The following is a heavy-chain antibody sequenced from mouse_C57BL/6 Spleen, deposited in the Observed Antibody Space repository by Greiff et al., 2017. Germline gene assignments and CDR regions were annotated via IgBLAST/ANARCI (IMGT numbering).Heavy chain of an antibody. CDR1: GYTFTDYY. V-gene: IGHV1-26*01. CDR2: INPNNGGT. J-gene: IGHJ2*01. Sequence: EVMLQQSGPELVKPGASVKISCKASGYTFTDYYMNWVKQSHGKSLEWIGDINPNNGGTSYNQKFKGKATLTVDKSSSTAYMELRSLTSEDSAVYYCARPRGRGFYYFDYWGQGTTLTVSS. CDR3: ARPRGRGFYYFDY. D-gene: IGHD3-3*01.